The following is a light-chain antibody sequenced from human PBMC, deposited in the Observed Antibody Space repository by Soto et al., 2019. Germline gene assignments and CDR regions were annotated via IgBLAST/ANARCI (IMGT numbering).Light chain of an antibody. Sequence: EVVLTQSPATLSLSPGERATLSCRASESVSSFLAWYQQKPGQAPRLLISDVSNRATGIPGRFSGSGSGTDFTLTISSLEAEDFAVYYCQQRYAWLTCGGGTKVEIK. CDR2: DVS. J-gene: IGKJ4*01. CDR3: QQRYAWLT. CDR1: ESVSSF. V-gene: IGKV3-11*01.